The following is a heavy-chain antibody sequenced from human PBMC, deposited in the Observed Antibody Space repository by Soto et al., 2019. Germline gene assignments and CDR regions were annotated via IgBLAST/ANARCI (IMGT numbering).Heavy chain of an antibody. Sequence: QVQLVESGGGVVQSGRSLRLSCAASGFTFSTYGMHWVRQAPGKGLEWVAVISYDGSNKYYADSVKGRFTISRDNSKDTLFLHMNSLRAEDTAVYYCAKIIRRYGSGYDYWGQGTLVTVSP. CDR2: ISYDGSNK. D-gene: IGHD3-10*01. V-gene: IGHV3-30*18. CDR1: GFTFSTYG. J-gene: IGHJ4*02. CDR3: AKIIRRYGSGYDY.